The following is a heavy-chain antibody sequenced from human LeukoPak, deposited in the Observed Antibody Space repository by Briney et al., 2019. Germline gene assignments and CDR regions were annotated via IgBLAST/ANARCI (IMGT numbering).Heavy chain of an antibody. V-gene: IGHV1-2*02. D-gene: IGHD2-8*01. Sequence: ASVKVSCKASGYTFTGYYMHWVRQAPGQGLEWMGWINPNSGGTNYAQKFQGRVTMTRDTSISTAYMELSRLRSDDTAVYYCARGYCTNGVCYKTHYYYYMDVWGKGTTVTVSS. J-gene: IGHJ6*03. CDR1: GYTFTGYY. CDR2: INPNSGGT. CDR3: ARGYCTNGVCYKTHYYYYMDV.